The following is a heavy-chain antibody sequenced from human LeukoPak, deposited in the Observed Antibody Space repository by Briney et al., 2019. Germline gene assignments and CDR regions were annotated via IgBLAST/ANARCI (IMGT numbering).Heavy chain of an antibody. J-gene: IGHJ6*03. CDR3: ARAPLRELRHCYYMDV. CDR2: IIPIFGTA. CDR1: GGTFSSYA. D-gene: IGHD1-26*01. Sequence: GASVKVSCKASGGTFSSYAISWVRQAPGQGLEWMGGIIPIFGTANYAQKFQGRVTITTDESTSTAYMELSSLRSEDTAVYYCARAPLRELRHCYYMDVWGKGTTVTVSS. V-gene: IGHV1-69*05.